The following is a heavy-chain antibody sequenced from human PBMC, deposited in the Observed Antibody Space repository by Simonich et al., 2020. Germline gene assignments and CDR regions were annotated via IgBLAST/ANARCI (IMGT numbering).Heavy chain of an antibody. CDR1: GFTFSSYR. D-gene: IGHD4-4*01. Sequence: EVQLVESGGGLVQPGGSLRLSCAASGFTFSSYRMHLDRQAPGKGLVLVSRSNSEGSSTSYADSVKGRFTISRDNAKNTLYLQMNSLRAEDTAVYYCARDYSNYDAFDIWGQGTMVTVSS. V-gene: IGHV3-74*01. J-gene: IGHJ3*02. CDR3: ARDYSNYDAFDI. CDR2: SNSEGSST.